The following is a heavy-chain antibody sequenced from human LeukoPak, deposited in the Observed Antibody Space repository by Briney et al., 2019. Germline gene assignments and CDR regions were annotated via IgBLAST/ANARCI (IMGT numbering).Heavy chain of an antibody. Sequence: GGSLRLSCAASGFTFSDYYMTWIRQAPGKGLEWVSYITSSGSAIFYADSVKGRFTVSRDNAKNSLYLQMNGLKTEDTAVYYCTTDLDYWGQGTLVTVSS. CDR2: ITSSGSAI. CDR1: GFTFSDYY. CDR3: TTDLDY. J-gene: IGHJ4*02. V-gene: IGHV3-11*01.